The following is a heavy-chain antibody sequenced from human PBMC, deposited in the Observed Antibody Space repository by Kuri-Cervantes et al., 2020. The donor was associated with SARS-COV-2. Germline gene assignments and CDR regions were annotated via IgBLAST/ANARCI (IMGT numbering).Heavy chain of an antibody. CDR1: GGSISSYY. J-gene: IGHJ3*02. CDR2: IYYSGST. V-gene: IGHV4-59*01. D-gene: IGHD3-3*01. Sequence: GSLRLSCTVSGGSISSYYWSWIRQPPGKGLEWIGYIYYSGSTNYNPSFKSRVTISVDTSKNQFSLKLSSVTAADTAVYYCARITIFGVVISGAFDIWGQGTMVTVSS. CDR3: ARITIFGVVISGAFDI.